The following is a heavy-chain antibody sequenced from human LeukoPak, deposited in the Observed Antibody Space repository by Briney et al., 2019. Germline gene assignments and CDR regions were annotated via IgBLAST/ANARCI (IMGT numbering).Heavy chain of an antibody. CDR2: IYHSGST. D-gene: IGHD2-2*01. Sequence: SETLSLTCTVSGYSISSGYYWGWIRQPPGKGLEWIGSIYHSGSTYYNPSLKSRVTQSVDTSKNQFSLKLNSVTAADTAVYYCATSPTHQLLLWFDPWGQGTLVTVSS. CDR1: GYSISSGYY. V-gene: IGHV4-38-2*02. CDR3: ATSPTHQLLLWFDP. J-gene: IGHJ5*02.